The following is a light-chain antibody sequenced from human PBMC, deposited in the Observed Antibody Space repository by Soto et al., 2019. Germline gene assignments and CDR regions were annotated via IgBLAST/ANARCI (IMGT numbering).Light chain of an antibody. V-gene: IGKV3-20*01. J-gene: IGKJ1*01. Sequence: EIVLTQSPGTLSLSPGERATRSCRASQSVSSSYLAWYQQKPGQAPRLLMYGASSRATGISDRFSGSGSGTDFTLTISRLEPEDFAMYYCQQYCDLPRSFGQGTKVEIK. CDR2: GAS. CDR3: QQYCDLPRS. CDR1: QSVSSSY.